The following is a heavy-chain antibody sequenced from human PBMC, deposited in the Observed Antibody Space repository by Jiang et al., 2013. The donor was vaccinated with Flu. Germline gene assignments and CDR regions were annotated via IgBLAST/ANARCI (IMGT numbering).Heavy chain of an antibody. CDR3: AGGRDDFWSGYYLGGLFDY. CDR2: ISGSGGST. D-gene: IGHD3-3*01. Sequence: SAISGSGGSTYYADSVKGRFTISRDNSKNTLYLQMNSLRAEDTAVYYCAGGRDDFWSGYYLGGLFDYWGQGTLVTVSS. V-gene: IGHV3-23*01. J-gene: IGHJ4*02.